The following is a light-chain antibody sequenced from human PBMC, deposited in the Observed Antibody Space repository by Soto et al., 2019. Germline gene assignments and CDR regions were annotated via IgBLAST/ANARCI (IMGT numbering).Light chain of an antibody. CDR3: QQYYASSWP. CDR2: AAS. J-gene: IGKJ1*01. CDR1: QSISSTY. Sequence: EIVLTQSPGTLSLSPGERATLSCRASQSISSTYLAWYRQKPGQAPRLLIYAASSRATGIPDRFSGSGSGTDFTLTISRLEPEDFAVYYCQQYYASSWPFGQGTKVDIK. V-gene: IGKV3-20*01.